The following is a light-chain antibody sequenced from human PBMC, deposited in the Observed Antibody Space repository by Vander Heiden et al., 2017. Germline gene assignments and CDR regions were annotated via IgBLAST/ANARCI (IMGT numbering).Light chain of an antibody. CDR2: GAA. CDR1: QSVNNN. CDR3: LQYHNWPPWT. J-gene: IGKJ1*01. Sequence: VMTQSPGTLSASPGERATLSCRASQSVNNNLAWYQQKPGESPRLLIYGAAKRATGIPARFSGSGSGTEVTLTISSLESEDFAVYYCLQYHNWPPWTFGQGTKVEIK. V-gene: IGKV3-15*01.